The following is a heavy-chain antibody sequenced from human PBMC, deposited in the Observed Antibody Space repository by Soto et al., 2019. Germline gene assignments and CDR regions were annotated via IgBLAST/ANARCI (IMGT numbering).Heavy chain of an antibody. Sequence: GSLRLSCAASGFIFNTYSMAWVRQAPGKGLEWVASISPSGSYMYYGDSLTGRFTVSRDNAKNSMYLQMDSLRADDTAIYYGARFGLVTFDCWGQGTLVTVSS. CDR2: ISPSGSYM. V-gene: IGHV3-21*01. CDR1: GFIFNTYS. CDR3: ARFGLVTFDC. J-gene: IGHJ4*02. D-gene: IGHD3-3*01.